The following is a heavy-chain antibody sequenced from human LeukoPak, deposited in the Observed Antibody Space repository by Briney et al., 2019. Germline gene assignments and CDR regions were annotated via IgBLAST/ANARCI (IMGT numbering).Heavy chain of an antibody. V-gene: IGHV4-38-2*02. Sequence: SETLSLTCTVSGYSISSGYYWGWIRQPPGKGLEWIGSIYHSGSTYYDPSLKSRVTISVDTSKNQFSLKLSSVTAADTAVYYCARGPRVAARPWYYYYYMDVWGKGTTVTVSS. J-gene: IGHJ6*03. CDR3: ARGPRVAARPWYYYYYMDV. D-gene: IGHD6-6*01. CDR2: IYHSGST. CDR1: GYSISSGYY.